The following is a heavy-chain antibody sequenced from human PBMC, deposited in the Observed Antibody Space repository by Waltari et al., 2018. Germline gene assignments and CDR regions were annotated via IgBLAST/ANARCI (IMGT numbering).Heavy chain of an antibody. J-gene: IGHJ4*02. D-gene: IGHD3-3*01. V-gene: IGHV4-39*01. CDR1: GASLHPTNSY. CDR3: ASYDIWNGYYFDW. Sequence: QLQLHESGPGLVKPSETLSLTCTVPGASLHPTNSYWGWIRQPPGRGLEWIGSINYRGTTYYRPSLNSRVTMSVDTTRNQFSLKMTSVTAADTAIYYCASYDIWNGYYFDWWGQGAQVTVSS. CDR2: INYRGTT.